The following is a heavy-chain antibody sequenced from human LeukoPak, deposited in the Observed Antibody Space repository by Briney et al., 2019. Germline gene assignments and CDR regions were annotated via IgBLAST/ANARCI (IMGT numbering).Heavy chain of an antibody. CDR1: GYTFTSYG. CDR2: ISAYNGNT. Sequence: ASVKVSCKASGYTFTSYGISWVRQAPGQGLEWMGWISAYNGNTIYGQRLQGRVIMTTDTSTSTAYMELRRLTSDDTAVYYCARDRCHWGSCVWGAFDIWGQGTMVTVSS. CDR3: ARDRCHWGSCVWGAFDI. J-gene: IGHJ3*02. D-gene: IGHD3-16*01. V-gene: IGHV1-18*01.